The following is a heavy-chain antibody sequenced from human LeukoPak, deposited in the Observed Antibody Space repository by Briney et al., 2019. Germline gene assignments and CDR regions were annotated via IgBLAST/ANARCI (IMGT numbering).Heavy chain of an antibody. CDR2: IIPIFGIA. CDR3: AREGEYTFQH. CDR1: GGTFSSYA. V-gene: IGHV1-69*04. D-gene: IGHD2/OR15-2a*01. J-gene: IGHJ1*01. Sequence: SVKVSCKASGGTFSSYAISWVRQAPRQGLEWMGRIIPIFGIANYAQKFQGRVTITADKSTSTAYMELSSLRSEDTAVYYCAREGEYTFQHWGQGTLVTVSS.